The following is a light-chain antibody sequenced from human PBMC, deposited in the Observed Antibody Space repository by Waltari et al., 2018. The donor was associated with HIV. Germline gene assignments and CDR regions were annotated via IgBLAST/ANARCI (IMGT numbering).Light chain of an antibody. Sequence: DVVMTQSPDALAVSLGERATINCKSTHSVFYRPNSKYYIAWYQQRPGQAPKLLIYWASTRESGVSARFSGSGSGTNFTLTINSLQAEDVAVYYCQQYYSPPPTFDQGP. J-gene: IGKJ1*01. V-gene: IGKV4-1*01. CDR1: HSVFYRPNSKYY. CDR3: QQYYSPPPT. CDR2: WAS.